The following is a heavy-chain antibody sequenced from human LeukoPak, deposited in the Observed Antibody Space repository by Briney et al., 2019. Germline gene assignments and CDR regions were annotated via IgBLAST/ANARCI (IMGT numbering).Heavy chain of an antibody. J-gene: IGHJ4*02. CDR3: ATGWIQRTQTHFDY. CDR2: FDPEDGET. Sequence: ASVKVSCKVSGYTLTELSMHWVRQAPGKGLEWMGGFDPEDGETIYAQKFQGRVTMTEDTSTDTAYMELNSLRSEDTAVYYCATGWIQRTQTHFDYWGQGTLVTVSS. V-gene: IGHV1-24*01. D-gene: IGHD5-18*01. CDR1: GYTLTELS.